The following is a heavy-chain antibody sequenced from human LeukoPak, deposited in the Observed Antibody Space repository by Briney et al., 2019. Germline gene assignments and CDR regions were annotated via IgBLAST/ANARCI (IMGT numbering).Heavy chain of an antibody. Sequence: GGSLRLSCVASGFTFSGYWMSWVRQAPGKGLEWVANIKEDGSDKYYVDSVRGRFTISRDNAKNSLYLQMNSLRAEDTAVYYCARAEAAVGYGMDVWGQGTTVTVSS. CDR3: ARAEAAVGYGMDV. J-gene: IGHJ6*02. V-gene: IGHV3-7*01. CDR1: GFTFSGYW. CDR2: IKEDGSDK. D-gene: IGHD6-13*01.